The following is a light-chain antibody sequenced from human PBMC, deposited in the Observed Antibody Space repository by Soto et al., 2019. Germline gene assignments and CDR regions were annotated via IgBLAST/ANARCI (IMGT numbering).Light chain of an antibody. CDR3: QQYGSSPDT. J-gene: IGKJ2*01. CDR2: GAS. Sequence: EIVLTQSPGTLSLSPGERATLSCRASQSVSSSYLAWYQQKPGQAPRLLIYGASSRTTVIPDRFSGSGSGTDFTLTISRLEPKDFAVYYCQQYGSSPDTFGQGTKLAIK. V-gene: IGKV3-20*01. CDR1: QSVSSSY.